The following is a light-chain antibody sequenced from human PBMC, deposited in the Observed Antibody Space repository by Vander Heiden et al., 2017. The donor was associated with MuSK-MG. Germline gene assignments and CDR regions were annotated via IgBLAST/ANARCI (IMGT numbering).Light chain of an antibody. J-gene: IGLJ2*01. CDR3: CSYAGRYTLV. CDR2: DVN. CDR1: SSDVGGYNY. Sequence: QSALTQPRSVSVSPGPSVTISCTGTSSDVGGYNYVSWYQQDPGKAPKLMIYDVNKRPSGVPDRFSGSKSGNTASLTISGLQAEDEADYYCCSYAGRYTLVLGGGTKLTVL. V-gene: IGLV2-11*01.